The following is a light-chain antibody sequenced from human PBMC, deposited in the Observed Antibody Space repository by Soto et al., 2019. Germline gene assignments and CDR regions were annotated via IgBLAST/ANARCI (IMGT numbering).Light chain of an antibody. Sequence: QYALTQPASVSGSPGQSITISCTGTSSDVGSYNLVSWYQQHPGKAPKLMIYEGIKRPSGVSTRFSGAKSGNTASLTISGLLAEDEAVYYSCPYAGSSTSRVFGGGTKLTVL. CDR3: CPYAGSSTSRV. V-gene: IGLV2-23*01. J-gene: IGLJ2*01. CDR2: EGI. CDR1: SSDVGSYNL.